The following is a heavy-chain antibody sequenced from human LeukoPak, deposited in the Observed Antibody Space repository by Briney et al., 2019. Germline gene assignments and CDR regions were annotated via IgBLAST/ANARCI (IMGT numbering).Heavy chain of an antibody. V-gene: IGHV1-2*06. Sequence: ASVKVSCKASGYTFTDSFMHWVRQAPGQGPDWMGRLHINTGASNYAQKFQGRVTMTRDPSLNTAYLELSNLESDDTAVYYCARSPPVGPTTSPDFWGQGTLVTVSS. CDR1: GYTFTDSF. D-gene: IGHD2-2*01. CDR3: ARSPPVGPTTSPDF. CDR2: LHINTGAS. J-gene: IGHJ4*02.